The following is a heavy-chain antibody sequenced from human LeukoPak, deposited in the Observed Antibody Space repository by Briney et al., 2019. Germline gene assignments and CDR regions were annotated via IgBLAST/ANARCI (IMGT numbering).Heavy chain of an antibody. Sequence: GGSLRLSCAASGYTFSSYWMHWVRHTPGKGLVWVSRIKGDGSSTSYADSVKGRFTISRDNAKNTLYLQMNSLRAEDTAVYYCARDGYSFGHDFDYWGQGTLVTVSS. CDR2: IKGDGSST. J-gene: IGHJ4*02. CDR3: ARDGYSFGHDFDY. CDR1: GYTFSSYW. V-gene: IGHV3-74*01. D-gene: IGHD5-18*01.